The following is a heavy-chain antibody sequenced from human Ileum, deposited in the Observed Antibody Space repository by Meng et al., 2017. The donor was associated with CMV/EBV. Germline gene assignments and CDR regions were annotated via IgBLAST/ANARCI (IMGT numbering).Heavy chain of an antibody. CDR2: IYYSGSP. CDR3: VRQVVAASFDY. D-gene: IGHD2-15*01. CDR1: GGSITSGNYY. V-gene: IGHV4-30-4*08. Sequence: HVQLPEPGPGLVKPSMTLSLPCTVSGGSITSGNYYWSWIRQPPGRGLEWIGYIYYSGSPYYKPSLKSRVTISLDTSKNQFSLNLRSVTATDSAVYYCVRQVVAASFDYWGQGALVTVSS. J-gene: IGHJ4*02.